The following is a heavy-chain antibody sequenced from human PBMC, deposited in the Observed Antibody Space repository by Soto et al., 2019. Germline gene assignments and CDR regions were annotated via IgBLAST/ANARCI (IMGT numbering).Heavy chain of an antibody. Sequence: EVQLVESGGGLVKPGASPRLSCAASGFTFSSYSMNWLRQPPGKGLEWVSSISSSSSYIYYADSVKRRLTMSRDNAMNSLYLQMNGLSAEDTAVNYCARDLRRSDDYGDFRHYYYYYMDGWGKGTAVTVAS. CDR3: ARDLRRSDDYGDFRHYYYYYMDG. CDR1: GFTFSSYS. V-gene: IGHV3-21*04. D-gene: IGHD4-17*01. J-gene: IGHJ6*03. CDR2: ISSSSSYI.